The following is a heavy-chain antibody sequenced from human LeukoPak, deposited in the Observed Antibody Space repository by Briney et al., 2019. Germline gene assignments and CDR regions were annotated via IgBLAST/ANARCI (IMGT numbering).Heavy chain of an antibody. D-gene: IGHD6-13*01. CDR2: ISAYNGNT. J-gene: IGHJ3*02. V-gene: IGHV1-18*01. CDR3: ARARSSWSSYDAFDI. Sequence: RASVKVSCKASGYTFTSYGISWVRQAPGQGLEWMGWISAYNGNTNYAQKLQGRVTMTTDTSTSTAYMELRSLRSDDTAVYYCARARSSWSSYDAFDIWGQGTMVTVSS. CDR1: GYTFTSYG.